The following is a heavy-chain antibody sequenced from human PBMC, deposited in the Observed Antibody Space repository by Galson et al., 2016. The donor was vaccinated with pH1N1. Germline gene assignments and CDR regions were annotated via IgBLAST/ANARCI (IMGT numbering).Heavy chain of an antibody. Sequence: TSYWIGWVRQMPGKGLEWMGIIYPGDSDTRYSPSFQGQVTISADKSISTAYLQWSSLKASDTAMYYCGRLAAAGHSEYFQHWGQGTLVTVSS. CDR3: GRLAAAGHSEYFQH. CDR1: TSYW. D-gene: IGHD6-13*01. J-gene: IGHJ1*01. CDR2: IYPGDSDT. V-gene: IGHV5-51*01.